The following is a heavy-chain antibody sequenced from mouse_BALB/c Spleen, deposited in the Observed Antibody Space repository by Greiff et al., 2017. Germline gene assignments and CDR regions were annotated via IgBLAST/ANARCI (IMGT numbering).Heavy chain of an antibody. CDR3: ARGIYYGYYYAMDY. V-gene: IGHV1-80*01. D-gene: IGHD2-1*01. Sequence: QVQLQQSGAELVSPGSSVKISCKASGYAFSSYWMNWVKQRPGQGLEWIGQIYPGDGDTNYNGKFKGKATLTADKSSSTAYMQLSSLTSEDSAVYFCARGIYYGYYYAMDYWGQGTSVTVSS. CDR2: IYPGDGDT. CDR1: GYAFSSYW. J-gene: IGHJ4*01.